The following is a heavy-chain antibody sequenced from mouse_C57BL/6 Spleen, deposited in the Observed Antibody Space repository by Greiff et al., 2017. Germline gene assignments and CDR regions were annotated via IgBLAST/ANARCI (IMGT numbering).Heavy chain of an antibody. CDR3: ARSKYYGSSDWLAY. D-gene: IGHD1-1*01. CDR1: GYTFTSYW. J-gene: IGHJ3*01. CDR2: IDPSDSET. Sequence: QVQLQQPGAELVRPGSSVKLSCKASGYTFTSYWMHWVKQRPIQGLEWIGNIDPSDSETHYNQKFKDKATLTVDKSSSTAYMQLSSLTSEDSAVYDSARSKYYGSSDWLAYWGQGTLVTVSA. V-gene: IGHV1-52*01.